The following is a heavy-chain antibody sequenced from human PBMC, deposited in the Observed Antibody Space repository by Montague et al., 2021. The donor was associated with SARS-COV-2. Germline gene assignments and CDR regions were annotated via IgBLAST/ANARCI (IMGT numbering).Heavy chain of an antibody. CDR1: GGSFRGYS. Sequence: SETLSLTCAVYGGSFRGYSWSWIRQPPGKGLEWIGQIYHSGSTNYDPSLKSRVTISVDTSKNQFSLKLSSVTAADTALYYCRVVPAGIPKGPNFYYMDVWGKGTTVTVSS. D-gene: IGHD2-2*02. CDR2: IYHSGST. CDR3: RVVPAGIPKGPNFYYMDV. V-gene: IGHV4-34*01. J-gene: IGHJ6*03.